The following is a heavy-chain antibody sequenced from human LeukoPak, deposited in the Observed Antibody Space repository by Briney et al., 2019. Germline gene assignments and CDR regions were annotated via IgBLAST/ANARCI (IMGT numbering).Heavy chain of an antibody. Sequence: GGSLRLSCAASGFTFSSYAMHWVRQAPGKGLEWVAVISYDGSNKYCADSVKGRFTISRDNPKNTLYLQMNSLRAEDTAAYYCARGSSWYDATNAFDIWGQGTMVTVSS. CDR1: GFTFSSYA. J-gene: IGHJ3*02. V-gene: IGHV3-30-3*01. CDR3: ARGSSWYDATNAFDI. D-gene: IGHD6-13*01. CDR2: ISYDGSNK.